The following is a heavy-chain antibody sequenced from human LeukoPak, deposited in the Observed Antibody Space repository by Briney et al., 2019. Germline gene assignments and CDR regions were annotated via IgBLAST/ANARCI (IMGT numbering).Heavy chain of an antibody. J-gene: IGHJ6*03. CDR1: GGSFSGYY. CDR2: INHSGST. V-gene: IGHV4-34*01. Sequence: PSETLSLTCAVYGGSFSGYYWSWIRQPPGKGLEWIGEINHSGSTNYNPSLKSRVTISLDTSKNQFSLRLRSVTAADTAVYYCARVSWFPGTSYYYMDVWGKGTTVTVSS. D-gene: IGHD1-1*01. CDR3: ARVSWFPGTSYYYMDV.